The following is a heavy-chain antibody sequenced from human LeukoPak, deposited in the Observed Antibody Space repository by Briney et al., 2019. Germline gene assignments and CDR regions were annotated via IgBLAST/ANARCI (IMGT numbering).Heavy chain of an antibody. D-gene: IGHD4-17*01. J-gene: IGHJ6*02. CDR1: GGSISSGDYY. V-gene: IGHV4-30-4*01. CDR2: IYYSGST. Sequence: SETLSLTCTVSGGSISSGDYYWSWLRQPPGTGLEWVGYIYYSGSTYYNPSLKSRVTISVDTSKNQFSLKLSSVTAADTAVYYCAREGIGDYDYYYYGMDVWGQGTTATVSS. CDR3: AREGIGDYDYYYYGMDV.